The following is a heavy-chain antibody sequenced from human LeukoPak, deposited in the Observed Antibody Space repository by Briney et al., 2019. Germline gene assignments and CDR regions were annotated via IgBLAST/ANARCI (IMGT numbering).Heavy chain of an antibody. Sequence: SETLSLTCTVSGYSISSGYYWGWIRQPPGQGLEWIGSSYHSGSTYYNPSLKRRVTISVETSKNQFSLKLSPVTAADAAMYYCARPLEWLLQAPFDYWGQGTLVTVSS. CDR3: ARPLEWLLQAPFDY. V-gene: IGHV4-38-2*02. D-gene: IGHD3-3*01. J-gene: IGHJ4*02. CDR1: GYSISSGYY. CDR2: SYHSGST.